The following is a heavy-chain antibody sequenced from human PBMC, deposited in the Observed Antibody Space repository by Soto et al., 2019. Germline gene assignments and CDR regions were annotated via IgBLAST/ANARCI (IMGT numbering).Heavy chain of an antibody. CDR2: VTHDGSLY. CDR1: GFTFSSCA. CDR3: VKDRSDTWSSDY. Sequence: QVQLVESGGGVVQPGRSLRLSCVASGFTFSSCAMHWVRQVPGKGLEWLAVVTHDGSLYPYADSVKGRFSISRDNSRKTLYLQMNSLRPEDTAVYYCVKDRSDTWSSDYWGQGTLVTVCS. J-gene: IGHJ4*02. D-gene: IGHD2-8*02. V-gene: IGHV3-30*18.